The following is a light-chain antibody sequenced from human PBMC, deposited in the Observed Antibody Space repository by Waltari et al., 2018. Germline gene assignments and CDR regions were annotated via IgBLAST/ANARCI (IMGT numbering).Light chain of an antibody. CDR3: QSYDSSLSALYV. CDR2: GNS. V-gene: IGLV1-40*01. J-gene: IGLJ1*01. CDR1: RSNIGAGYD. Sequence: QSVLTQPPSVSGAPGQRVTISSTGRRSNIGAGYDVHWYQQLPGTAPKLLIYGNSNRPSGVPDRFSCSKSGTSASLAITGLQAEDEADYYCQSYDSSLSALYVFGTGTKVTVL.